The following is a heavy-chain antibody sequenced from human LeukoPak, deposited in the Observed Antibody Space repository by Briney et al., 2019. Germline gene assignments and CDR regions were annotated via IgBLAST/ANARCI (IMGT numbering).Heavy chain of an antibody. D-gene: IGHD3-10*01. Sequence: PSETLSLSCAVYGGSFSGYYWSWIRQPPGKGLEWIGEINHSGSTQYNPSFKSRVTISVDTSKNQFSLRLTSVTAADTAVYYCAKGPDSGSYFAWFDPWGQGTLVTLSS. J-gene: IGHJ5*02. CDR2: INHSGST. V-gene: IGHV4-34*01. CDR1: GGSFSGYY. CDR3: AKGPDSGSYFAWFDP.